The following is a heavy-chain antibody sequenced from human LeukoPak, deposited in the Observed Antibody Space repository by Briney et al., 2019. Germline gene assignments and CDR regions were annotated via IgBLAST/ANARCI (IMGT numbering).Heavy chain of an antibody. CDR3: ARDGRYYGFWSGYYYYFDY. CDR2: ISAYNGNT. Sequence: GAPVKVSCKASGYTFTSYGISWVRQAPGQGLEWMGWISAYNGNTNYAQKLQGRVTMTTDTSTSTAYMELRSLRSDDTAVYYCARDGRYYGFWSGYYYYFDYWGQGTLVTVSS. D-gene: IGHD3-3*01. V-gene: IGHV1-18*01. CDR1: GYTFTSYG. J-gene: IGHJ4*02.